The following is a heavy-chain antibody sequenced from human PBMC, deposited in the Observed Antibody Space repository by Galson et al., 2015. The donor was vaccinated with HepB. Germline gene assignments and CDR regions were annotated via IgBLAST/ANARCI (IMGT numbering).Heavy chain of an antibody. J-gene: IGHJ4*02. CDR1: GGTFSSYT. V-gene: IGHV1-69*02. CDR2: IIPILGIA. CDR3: ARKGLYGEAEDY. D-gene: IGHD4-17*01. Sequence: VSCKASGGTFSSYTISWVRQAPGQGLEWMGRIIPILGIANYVQKFQGRVTITADKSTSTAYMELSSLRSEDTAVYYCARKGLYGEAEDYWGQGTLVTVSS.